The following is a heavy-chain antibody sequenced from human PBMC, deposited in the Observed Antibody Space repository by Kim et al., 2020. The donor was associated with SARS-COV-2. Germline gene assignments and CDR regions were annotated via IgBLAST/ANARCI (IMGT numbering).Heavy chain of an antibody. V-gene: IGHV1-8*01. Sequence: ASVKVSCKASGYTFTSYDINWVRQATGQGLEWMGWMNPNSGNTGYAQKFQGRVTMTRNTSISTAYMELSSLRSEDTAVYYCARYPNINYDSSGYLYYGMDVWGQGTTVTVSS. CDR1: GYTFTSYD. CDR3: ARYPNINYDSSGYLYYGMDV. J-gene: IGHJ6*02. CDR2: MNPNSGNT. D-gene: IGHD3-22*01.